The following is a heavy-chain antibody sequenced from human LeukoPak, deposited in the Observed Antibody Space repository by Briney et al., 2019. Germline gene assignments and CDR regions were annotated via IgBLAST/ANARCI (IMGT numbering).Heavy chain of an antibody. D-gene: IGHD5-18*01. Sequence: SETLSLTCTVSGGSISSYYWSWIRQPPGKGLDWIGYIYYSGSINYNPSLKSRVTISVDKSKNQFSLKLSSVTAADTAVYYCASVRGYSYYFDYWGRGTLVTVSS. CDR2: IYYSGSI. CDR1: GGSISSYY. V-gene: IGHV4-59*01. J-gene: IGHJ4*02. CDR3: ASVRGYSYYFDY.